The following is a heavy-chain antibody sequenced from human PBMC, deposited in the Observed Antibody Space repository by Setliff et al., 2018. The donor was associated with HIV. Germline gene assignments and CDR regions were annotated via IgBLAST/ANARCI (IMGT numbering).Heavy chain of an antibody. Sequence: ASVKVSCKASGYSFTGYWMHWVRQAPGQGLEWMGRINPHSGVTNYAQKFQGRVTMTRDTSIATTYMDLSRLTSDDTAVYYCAKDSDFGGTTNWFDPWGQGTLVTVSS. CDR2: INPHSGVT. J-gene: IGHJ5*02. CDR3: AKDSDFGGTTNWFDP. CDR1: GYSFTGYW. D-gene: IGHD3-10*01. V-gene: IGHV1-2*06.